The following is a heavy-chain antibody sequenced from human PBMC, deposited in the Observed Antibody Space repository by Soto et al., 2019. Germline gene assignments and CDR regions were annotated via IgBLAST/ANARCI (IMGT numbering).Heavy chain of an antibody. D-gene: IGHD5-12*01. CDR3: ARLPIGYIVNLDC. CDR1: GFTFSSYA. V-gene: IGHV3-23*01. Sequence: DVQLLESGGGLVRPGGSLRLACAASGFTFSSYAMTWVRQAPGKGLEWVSSITGSGVYRYHTDSVQGRFTISRDNSKDTLYLQLNSLTVNNTAIYYIARLPIGYIVNLDCWGQGTRFTVSS. CDR2: ITGSGVYR. J-gene: IGHJ4*02.